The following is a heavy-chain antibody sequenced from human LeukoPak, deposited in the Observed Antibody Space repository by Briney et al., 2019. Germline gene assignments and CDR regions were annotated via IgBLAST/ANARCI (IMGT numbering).Heavy chain of an antibody. CDR3: ATGWGYSSSWYPRRPGVYFDY. V-gene: IGHV3-23*01. Sequence: GGSLRLSCAASGFTFSNYALSWVRQAPGKGLEWVSVINNSGGSTDYADSVKGRFTISRDNSKHTLYLQMNSLTDEDTAVYYCATGWGYSSSWYPRRPGVYFDYWGQGTLVTVSS. D-gene: IGHD6-13*01. CDR1: GFTFSNYA. J-gene: IGHJ4*02. CDR2: INNSGGST.